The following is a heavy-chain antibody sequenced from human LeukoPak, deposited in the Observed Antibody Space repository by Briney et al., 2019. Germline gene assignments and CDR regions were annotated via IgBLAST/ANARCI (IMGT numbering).Heavy chain of an antibody. D-gene: IGHD3-22*01. V-gene: IGHV3-48*02. CDR1: GFTFSSYS. CDR3: ARDYYGSSGFAEYFQH. Sequence: GGSLRLSCAASGFTFSSYSMNWVRQAPGKGLEWVSSISGSSSSIYYADSVKGRFTISRDNAKNSLYLQMNSLRDEDTAVYYCARDYYGSSGFAEYFQHWGQGTLVTVSS. J-gene: IGHJ1*01. CDR2: ISGSSSSI.